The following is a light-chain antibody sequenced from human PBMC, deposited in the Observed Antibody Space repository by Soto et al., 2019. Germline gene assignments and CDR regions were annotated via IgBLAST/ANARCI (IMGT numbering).Light chain of an antibody. CDR2: EVS. CDR1: SSDIGDNKF. J-gene: IGLJ1*01. V-gene: IGLV2-14*01. CDR3: IAYTNTGARV. Sequence: QSALTQPASVPGSPGQSITISCTGTSSDIGDNKFVSWYQQYPGRAPKVIIYEVSNRPSEVSVRFSGSKSGNTASLTVSGLRAEDEADYYCIAYTNTGARVFGTGTKVTVL.